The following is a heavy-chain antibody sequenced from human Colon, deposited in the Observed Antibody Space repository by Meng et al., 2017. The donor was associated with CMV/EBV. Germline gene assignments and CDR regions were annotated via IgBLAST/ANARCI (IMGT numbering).Heavy chain of an antibody. V-gene: IGHV1-18*01. D-gene: IGHD4-17*01. J-gene: IGHJ4*02. CDR2: ISAENGNT. CDR3: ARAGAAVTTHFDF. CDR1: GYTFGSLG. Sequence: NDSGYTFGSLGIAWVRQAPGQGLEWVGWISAENGNTNYAQKFQGRVTLTTDTSTKTAYMDLRGLRSDDSAVYYCARAGAAVTTHFDFWGRGTLVTVSS.